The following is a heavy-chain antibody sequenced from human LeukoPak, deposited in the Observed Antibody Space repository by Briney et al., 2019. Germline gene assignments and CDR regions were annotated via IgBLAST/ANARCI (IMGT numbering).Heavy chain of an antibody. CDR2: INHSGST. CDR1: GGSFSGYY. Sequence: SETLSLTCAVYGGSFSGYYWSCIRQPPGKGLEWIGEINHSGSTNYNPSLKSRVTISVDTSKNQFSLKLSSVTAADTAVYYCARGHRFDPWGQGTLVTVSS. V-gene: IGHV4-34*01. J-gene: IGHJ5*02. CDR3: ARGHRFDP.